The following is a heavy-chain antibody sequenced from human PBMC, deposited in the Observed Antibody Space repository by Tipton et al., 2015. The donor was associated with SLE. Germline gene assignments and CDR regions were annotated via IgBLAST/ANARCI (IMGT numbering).Heavy chain of an antibody. J-gene: IGHJ4*02. V-gene: IGHV1-18*01. CDR3: AKDGDPIAS. CDR2: INVYTGNT. D-gene: IGHD7-27*01. Sequence: QVQLVQSGAEVRKPGASVKVSCKASGYTFGDYSIIWVRQAPGQGLRWMGWINVYTGNTNYTQKLEGRVTMTTDTSTNTAYMELRSLTSDDTAVYYCAKDGDPIASGGQGTLVTV. CDR1: GYTFGDYS.